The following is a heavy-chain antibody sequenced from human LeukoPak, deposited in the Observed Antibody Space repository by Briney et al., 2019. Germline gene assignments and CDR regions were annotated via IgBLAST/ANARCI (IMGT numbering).Heavy chain of an antibody. CDR3: DGLDI. CDR1: RFSFSDYD. V-gene: IGHV3-30*03. CDR2: ISYDGSRK. J-gene: IGHJ3*02. Sequence: GGSLRLSCRASRFSFSDYDMHRVREAPGKGLEWVAVISYDGSRKHYGDSVKGRFTISRDNSESTLFLQMNSLRTDDTSGNAPDGLDIWGQGTMVIVSS. D-gene: IGHD1-1*01.